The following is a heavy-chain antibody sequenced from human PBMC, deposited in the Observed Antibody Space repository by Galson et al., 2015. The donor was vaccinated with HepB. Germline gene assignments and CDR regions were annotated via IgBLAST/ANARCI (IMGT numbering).Heavy chain of an antibody. J-gene: IGHJ6*02. Sequence: SVKVSCKASGGTFSSYAISWVRQAPGQGLEWMGGIIPIFGTANYAQKFQGRVTITADESTSTAYMELSSLRSEDTAVYYCASGNYYYYGMDVWGQGTTVTVSS. CDR2: IIPIFGTA. CDR1: GGTFSSYA. D-gene: IGHD2-15*01. CDR3: ASGNYYYYGMDV. V-gene: IGHV1-69*13.